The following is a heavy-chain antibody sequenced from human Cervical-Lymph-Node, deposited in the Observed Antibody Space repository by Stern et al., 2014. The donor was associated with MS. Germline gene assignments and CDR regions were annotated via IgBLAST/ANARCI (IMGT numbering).Heavy chain of an antibody. CDR1: GFTVSNNY. Sequence: EVQLVESGGGLIQPGGSLRLSCAASGFTVSNNYMSWVRQAPRKGLEWVSAIYSGGDTYYADSVKGRFTISRDNSKNTLFLQMNSLRAEDTAIYYCTRDSGFNNDHWGQGTLVTVSS. V-gene: IGHV3-53*01. D-gene: IGHD3-10*01. CDR3: TRDSGFNNDH. J-gene: IGHJ5*02. CDR2: IYSGGDT.